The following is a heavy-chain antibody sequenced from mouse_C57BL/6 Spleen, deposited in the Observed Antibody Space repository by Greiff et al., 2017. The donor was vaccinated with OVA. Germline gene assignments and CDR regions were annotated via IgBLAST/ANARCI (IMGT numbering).Heavy chain of an antibody. CDR2: ISYDGSN. D-gene: IGHD1-1*01. CDR3: ARDYYGSTIDY. J-gene: IGHJ2*01. V-gene: IGHV3-6*01. CDR1: GYSITSGYY. Sequence: EVKLVESGPGLVKPSQSLSLTCSVTGYSITSGYYWNWIRQFPGNKLEWMGYISYDGSNNYNPSLKNRISITRDTSKNQFFLKLNSVTTEDTATYYCARDYYGSTIDYWGQGTTLTVSS.